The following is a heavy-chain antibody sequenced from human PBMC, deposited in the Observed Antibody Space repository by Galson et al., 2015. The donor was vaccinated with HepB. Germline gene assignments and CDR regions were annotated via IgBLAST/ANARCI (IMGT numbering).Heavy chain of an antibody. CDR3: ARSSRGGWYGRAFDY. CDR2: IYHSGST. V-gene: IGHV4-4*02. CDR1: GGSISSSNW. D-gene: IGHD6-19*01. J-gene: IGHJ4*02. Sequence: LSLTCAVSGGSISSSNWWSWVRQPPGKGLEWIGEIYHSGSTNYSPSLKSRGTISVDKSKNQFSLKLSSVTAADTAVYYCARSSRGGWYGRAFDYWGQGTLVTVSS.